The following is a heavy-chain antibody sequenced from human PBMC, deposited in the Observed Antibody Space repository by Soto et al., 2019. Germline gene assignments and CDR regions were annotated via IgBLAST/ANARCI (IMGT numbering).Heavy chain of an antibody. CDR1: GGSISTSSYF. CDR2: VHYSGSA. J-gene: IGHJ4*02. CDR3: ARHRWGSGSYSGLLDF. Sequence: QLQLQESGPGLVKPSETLSLTCSVSGGSISTSSYFWGWIRQPPGKGLEWVGAVHYSGSANYRSSLQSRGTISDDTSQNQFSLMLRSVSAADTAVYYCARHRWGSGSYSGLLDFWGQGALVTVSS. V-gene: IGHV4-39*01. D-gene: IGHD3-10*01.